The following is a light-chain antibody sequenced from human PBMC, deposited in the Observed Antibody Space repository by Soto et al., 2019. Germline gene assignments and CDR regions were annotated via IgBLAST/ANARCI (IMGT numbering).Light chain of an antibody. Sequence: DIVMTQSPDSLAVSLGERATINCKSSQIVLYSSNNKNYLAWYQQKPGQPPKLLIYWASTRESGVPERLSGSGYGTDLTITISRMEPEDFEVYYCQHYRSETFTFGPGTKVDIK. CDR3: QHYRSETFT. J-gene: IGKJ3*01. V-gene: IGKV4-1*01. CDR2: WAS. CDR1: QIVLYSSNNKNY.